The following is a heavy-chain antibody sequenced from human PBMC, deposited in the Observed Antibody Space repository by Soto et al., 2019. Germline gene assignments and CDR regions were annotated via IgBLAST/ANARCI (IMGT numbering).Heavy chain of an antibody. D-gene: IGHD2-8*01. V-gene: IGHV3-23*01. Sequence: GGSLRLSCAASGFTFSSYAMSWVRQAPGKGLEWVSAISGSGGSTYYADSVKGRFTISRDNSKNTLYLQMNSLRAEDTAVYYCAKDSYCTNGVCRYYYYYMDVWGKGTTVTVSS. CDR3: AKDSYCTNGVCRYYYYYMDV. CDR1: GFTFSSYA. CDR2: ISGSGGST. J-gene: IGHJ6*03.